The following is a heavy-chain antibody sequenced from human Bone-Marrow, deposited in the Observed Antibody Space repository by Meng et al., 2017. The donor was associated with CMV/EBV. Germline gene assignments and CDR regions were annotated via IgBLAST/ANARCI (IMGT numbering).Heavy chain of an antibody. Sequence: SGKFSCRPSGYTFTAYFLHWVRQAPGQGLEWMGWIDPNSGGTKYAQKFQGRVTLTRDMSISTVYMEMRRLRSDDTAIFYCVRADRHYWGQGTLVTVSS. CDR1: GYTFTAYF. J-gene: IGHJ4*02. V-gene: IGHV1-2*02. D-gene: IGHD3-22*01. CDR3: VRADRHY. CDR2: IDPNSGGT.